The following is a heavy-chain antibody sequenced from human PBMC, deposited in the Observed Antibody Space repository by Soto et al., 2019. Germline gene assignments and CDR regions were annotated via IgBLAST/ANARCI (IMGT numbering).Heavy chain of an antibody. CDR3: LTDPYYDTSGLYFVEYFHH. CDR1: GFTFSNAW. Sequence: PGGSLRLSCAASGFTFSNAWMSWVRQAPGKGLEWVGRIKSKTDGGTTDYPAPAKGRFTVSRDDSRKTVYLQMNSLKTEDTAVYYCLTDPYYDTSGLYFVEYFHHWGPGTILTVYS. J-gene: IGHJ1*01. CDR2: IKSKTDGGTT. V-gene: IGHV3-15*01. D-gene: IGHD3-22*01.